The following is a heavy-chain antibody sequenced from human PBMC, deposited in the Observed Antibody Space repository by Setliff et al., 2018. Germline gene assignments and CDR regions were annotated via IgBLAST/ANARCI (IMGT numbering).Heavy chain of an antibody. J-gene: IGHJ3*02. CDR2: ISAYNGYI. CDR1: GYTFSNYG. CDR3: ARAPGTVVVPASRSAFDI. Sequence: EASVKVSCKASGYTFSNYGISWVRQAPGQGLEWMGWISAYNGYIIYAQKLQGRVTMTTDTSTSTAYMEVRSLRSDDTAVYYCARAPGTVVVPASRSAFDIWGQGTMVT. D-gene: IGHD2-2*01. V-gene: IGHV1-18*01.